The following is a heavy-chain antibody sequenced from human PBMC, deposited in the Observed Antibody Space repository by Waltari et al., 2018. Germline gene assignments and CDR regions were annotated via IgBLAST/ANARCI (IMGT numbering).Heavy chain of an antibody. CDR2: SGN. CDR3: VRSYTVTTSPIAGY. Sequence: QVQLQESGPGLVKPSETLSPTCTVFGVSIPGYYCSWIRQPPGKGLEWIGYSGNKYNPSLKSRVIISLDTSKNQFSLKVTSVTAADTAVYYCVRSYTVTTSPIAGYWGQGTLVTVSS. D-gene: IGHD4-17*01. CDR1: GVSIPGYY. J-gene: IGHJ4*02. V-gene: IGHV4-59*01.